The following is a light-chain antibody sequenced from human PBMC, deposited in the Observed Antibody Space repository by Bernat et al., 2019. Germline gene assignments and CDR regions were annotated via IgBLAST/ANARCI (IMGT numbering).Light chain of an antibody. CDR1: QSLLHSNGNTY. J-gene: IGKJ1*01. CDR2: KVT. CDR3: MQSKKEPRT. V-gene: IGKV2D-29*02. Sequence: PASISCRSSQSLLHSNGNTYLHWYLQKPGQSPRLLIYKVTNRESGVPDRFSGSGSGTDFTLKISRVEPEDVGVYYCMQSKKEPRTFGQGTKVESK.